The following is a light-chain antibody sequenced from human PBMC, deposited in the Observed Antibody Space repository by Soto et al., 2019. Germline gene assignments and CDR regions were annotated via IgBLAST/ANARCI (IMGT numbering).Light chain of an antibody. CDR2: GAF. J-gene: IGKJ5*01. Sequence: EIVLTQSPGTLSLSPGESGTLSCRASQSVSSTYLAWYQQKPGQAPRLLIYGAFNRATGIPARFSGSGSGTDFTLTISSLEPEDSAVYYCQQRNVWPPVTFGQGTRLEIK. V-gene: IGKV3-11*01. CDR1: QSVSSTY. CDR3: QQRNVWPPVT.